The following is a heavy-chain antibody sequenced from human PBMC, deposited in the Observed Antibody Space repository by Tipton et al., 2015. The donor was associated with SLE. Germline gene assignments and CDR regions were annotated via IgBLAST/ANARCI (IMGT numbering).Heavy chain of an antibody. CDR2: VYYTGST. CDR1: GGSISGHY. J-gene: IGHJ1*01. Sequence: PGLVKPSETLSLTCGVSGGSISGHYWSWIRQPPGRGLEWIGFVYYTGSTNYNPSLKSRVTISADTSKNQFSLKLNSVTAADTAVYYCTRGLGGYSYDYAFYEYWGQGALVTVSS. CDR3: TRGLGGYSYDYAFYEY. V-gene: IGHV4-59*11. D-gene: IGHD5-18*01.